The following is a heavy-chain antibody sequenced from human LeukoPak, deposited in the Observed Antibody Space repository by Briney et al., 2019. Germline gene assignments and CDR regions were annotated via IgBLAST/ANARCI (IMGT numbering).Heavy chain of an antibody. CDR3: AIRYDYGDYFNWFDP. CDR2: IHYNGNT. CDR1: GGSISSSSYY. V-gene: IGHV4-39*01. Sequence: PSDTLSLTCSVSGGSISSSSYYWGWIRPPPGKGLEWIGSIHYNGNTYYNPSLTSRVAISVDTSKNQLSLKLSSVTAADTAVYYCAIRYDYGDYFNWFDPWGQGTLVTVSS. J-gene: IGHJ5*02. D-gene: IGHD4-17*01.